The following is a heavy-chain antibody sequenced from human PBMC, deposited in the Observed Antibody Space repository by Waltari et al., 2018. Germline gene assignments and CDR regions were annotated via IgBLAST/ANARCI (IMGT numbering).Heavy chain of an antibody. J-gene: IGHJ4*02. CDR2: INHSGST. CDR1: GGSLSGYY. V-gene: IGHV4-34*01. D-gene: IGHD3-22*01. Sequence: VQLQQWGAGLLKPSEPLSLTCAVYGGSLSGYYWRWPRQPPGKGLAWIGEINHSGSTNYNPSLKSRVTISVDTSKNQFSLKLSSVTAADTAVYYCARGRWSYYYDSSGYYYDYWGQGTLVTVSS. CDR3: ARGRWSYYYDSSGYYYDY.